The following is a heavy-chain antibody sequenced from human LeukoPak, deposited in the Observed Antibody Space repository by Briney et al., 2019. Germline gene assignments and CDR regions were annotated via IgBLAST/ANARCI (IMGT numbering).Heavy chain of an antibody. V-gene: IGHV4-4*07. CDR3: ARGSVAGDDDAFDI. J-gene: IGHJ3*02. CDR1: GGSISSYY. D-gene: IGHD6-19*01. Sequence: SETLSLTCTVSGGSISSYYWSWIRQPAGKGLEWIGRIYTSGSTNYNPSLKSRVTMSVDTSKNQFSLKLSSVTAANTAVYYCARGSVAGDDDAFDIWGQGTMVTVSS. CDR2: IYTSGST.